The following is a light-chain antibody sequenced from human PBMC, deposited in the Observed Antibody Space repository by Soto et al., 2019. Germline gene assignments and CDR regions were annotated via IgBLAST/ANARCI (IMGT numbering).Light chain of an antibody. Sequence: YEPTRPPSVSVAPGKTARITCGGKNIGSKSVHWYQQKPGQAPVLVIYYDSDRPSGIPERFSGSNSGNTATLTISRVEAGDEADFYCQVWDSSSDHPNYVFGTGTKVTVL. CDR2: YDS. CDR1: NIGSKS. CDR3: QVWDSSSDHPNYV. V-gene: IGLV3-21*04. J-gene: IGLJ1*01.